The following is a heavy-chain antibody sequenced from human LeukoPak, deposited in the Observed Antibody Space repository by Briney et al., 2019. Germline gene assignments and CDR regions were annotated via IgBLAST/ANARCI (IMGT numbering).Heavy chain of an antibody. V-gene: IGHV4-4*07. D-gene: IGHD1-1*01. J-gene: IGHJ5*02. Sequence: PSETLSLTCTVSGGSISSYYWSWIRQPAGKGLEWIGRIYTSGSTNYNPSLKSRVTMSLDTSKNQFSLKLTSVTAADTAVYYCARDLSTGTTVYWFDPWGQGTLVTVSS. CDR1: GGSISSYY. CDR3: ARDLSTGTTVYWFDP. CDR2: IYTSGST.